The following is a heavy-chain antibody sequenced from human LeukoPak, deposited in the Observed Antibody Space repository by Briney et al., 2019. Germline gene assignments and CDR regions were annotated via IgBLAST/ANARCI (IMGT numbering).Heavy chain of an antibody. J-gene: IGHJ4*02. D-gene: IGHD5-18*01. V-gene: IGHV3-30*18. CDR1: GFTFSSYG. CDR2: ISYDGSNK. CDR3: AKSLWIQLWTLGY. Sequence: GGSLRLSCAASGFTFSSYGMHWVRQAPGKGLEWVAVISYDGSNKYYADSVKGRFTISRDNSKNTLYLQMNSLRAEDTAVYYCAKSLWIQLWTLGYWGQGTLVTVSS.